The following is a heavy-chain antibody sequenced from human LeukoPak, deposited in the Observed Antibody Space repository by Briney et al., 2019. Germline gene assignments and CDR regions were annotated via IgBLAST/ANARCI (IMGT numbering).Heavy chain of an antibody. Sequence: ASVKVSCKASGGTFSSYAISWVRQAPGQGLEWMGGIIPIFGTANYAQKFQGRVTITTDESTSTAYMELSSLRSEDTAVYYCASQGGHQLVTFSYYYYMDVWGKGTTVTVSS. D-gene: IGHD6-13*01. CDR3: ASQGGHQLVTFSYYYYMDV. V-gene: IGHV1-69*05. J-gene: IGHJ6*03. CDR2: IIPIFGTA. CDR1: GGTFSSYA.